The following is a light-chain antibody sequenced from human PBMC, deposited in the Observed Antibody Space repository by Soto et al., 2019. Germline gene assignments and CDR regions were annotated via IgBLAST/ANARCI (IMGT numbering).Light chain of an antibody. CDR3: SSYRTGSVI. J-gene: IGLJ2*01. V-gene: IGLV2-14*03. CDR1: SRDVGGYNY. Sequence: QSALTQPASVSGSPGQSITISCTGTSRDVGGYNYISWYQQHPGKTPRLIIYNFNNRPSGVSIRFSGSKSGNTASLTISGLQAEDEADYYCSSYRTGSVIFGGGTKLTVL. CDR2: NFN.